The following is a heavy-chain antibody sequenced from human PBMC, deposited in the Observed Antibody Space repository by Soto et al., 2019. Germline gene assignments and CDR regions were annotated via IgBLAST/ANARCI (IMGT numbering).Heavy chain of an antibody. CDR2: IYTSGST. Sequence: SETLSLTCTVSGGSISSYYWSWVRQPAGKGLEWIGRIYTSGSTNYNPSLKSRVTMSVDTSKNQFSLKLSSVTAADTAVYYCARGRVAGNWYYYGMDVWGQGTTVT. D-gene: IGHD6-19*01. CDR3: ARGRVAGNWYYYGMDV. CDR1: GGSISSYY. J-gene: IGHJ6*02. V-gene: IGHV4-4*07.